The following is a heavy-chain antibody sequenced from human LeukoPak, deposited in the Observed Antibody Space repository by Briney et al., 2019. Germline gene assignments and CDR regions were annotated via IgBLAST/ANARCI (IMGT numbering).Heavy chain of an antibody. V-gene: IGHV1-69*04. CDR1: GGTFSSYA. J-gene: IGHJ3*02. Sequence: SVKVSCKASGGTFSSYAISWVRQAPGQGLEWTGRIIPILGIANYAQKLQGRVTITADKSTSTAYMELSSLRSEDTAVYYCARDRGPYYGDWGDDAFDIWGQGAMVTVSS. D-gene: IGHD4-17*01. CDR3: ARDRGPYYGDWGDDAFDI. CDR2: IIPILGIA.